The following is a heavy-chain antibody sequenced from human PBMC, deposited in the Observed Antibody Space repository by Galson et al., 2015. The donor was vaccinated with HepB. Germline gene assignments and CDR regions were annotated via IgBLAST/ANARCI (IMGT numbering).Heavy chain of an antibody. CDR3: ARVVVVAATPHDALDI. J-gene: IGHJ3*02. D-gene: IGHD2-15*01. CDR2: ITRSSSYI. Sequence: SLRLSCAASGFSFSIHSMNWVRQAPGKGLEWVSSITRSSSYIYYADSVKGRFTVSRDNAKNSLYLQMNSLRAEDTAVYYCARVVVVAATPHDALDIWGQGTVVTVSS. V-gene: IGHV3-21*01. CDR1: GFSFSIHS.